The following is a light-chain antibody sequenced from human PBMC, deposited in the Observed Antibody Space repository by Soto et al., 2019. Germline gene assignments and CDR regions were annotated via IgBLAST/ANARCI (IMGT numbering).Light chain of an antibody. CDR3: QQRSNWPPIT. CDR1: QGVSSY. CDR2: DAS. J-gene: IGKJ5*01. Sequence: EIVLTQSPATLPLSPGERATLSCRASQGVSSYLAWYQQKPGQAPRLLIFDASARAVDIPGRFSGSKSGTEFTLTISSLEPEDFAVYYCQQRSNWPPITFGQGTRLEIK. V-gene: IGKV3-11*01.